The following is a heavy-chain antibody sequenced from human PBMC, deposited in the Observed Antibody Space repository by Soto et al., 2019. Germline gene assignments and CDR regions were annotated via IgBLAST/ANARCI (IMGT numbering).Heavy chain of an antibody. CDR3: AILPGALWFGDFHYYGMDV. Sequence: ASVKVSCKASGYTFTSYGISWVRQAPGQGLEWMGRISAYNGNTNYAQKLQGRVTMTTDTSTSTAYMELRSLRSDDTAVYYCAILPGALWFGDFHYYGMDVWGQGTTVTVSS. J-gene: IGHJ6*02. CDR2: ISAYNGNT. V-gene: IGHV1-18*01. CDR1: GYTFTSYG. D-gene: IGHD3-10*01.